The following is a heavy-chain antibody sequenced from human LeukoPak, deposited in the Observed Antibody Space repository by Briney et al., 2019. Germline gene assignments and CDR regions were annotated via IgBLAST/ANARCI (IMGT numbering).Heavy chain of an antibody. CDR1: GFTFNSDW. D-gene: IGHD2-21*02. CDR3: ATAYCGGDCYSTDAFDI. J-gene: IGHJ3*02. Sequence: GGSLRLSCAASGFTFNSDWMDWVRQAPGKGLVWVSRINTDGSTTDYADSVKGRFTISRDNAKNTVYLEMNGLRAEDTAVYYCATAYCGGDCYSTDAFDIWGQGTMVTVSS. CDR2: INTDGSTT. V-gene: IGHV3-74*01.